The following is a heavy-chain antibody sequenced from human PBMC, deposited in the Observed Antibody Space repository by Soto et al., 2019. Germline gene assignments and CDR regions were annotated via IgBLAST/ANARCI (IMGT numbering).Heavy chain of an antibody. CDR2: ISTYNGHT. V-gene: IGHV1-18*01. CDR3: ARDWGQQWLAYGLDV. Sequence: QVQLVQSGAEVKKPGASVKVSCKASGYSFSNLGISWVRQAPGQGLEWMGWISTYNGHTTYAQKLQGRVTMTTDTSTNTAYMELRSLRSDDTVVYYCARDWGQQWLAYGLDVWGLGTTVTVSS. D-gene: IGHD6-19*01. CDR1: GYSFSNLG. J-gene: IGHJ6*02.